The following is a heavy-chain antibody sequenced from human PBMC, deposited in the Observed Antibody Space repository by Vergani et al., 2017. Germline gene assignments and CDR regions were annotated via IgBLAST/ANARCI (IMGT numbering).Heavy chain of an antibody. Sequence: QVQLVQSGAEVKKPGSSVKVSCKASGYTFTSYDINWVRQATGQGLEWMGWMNPNSGNTGYAQKFQGRVTMTRNPSISTAYMELSSLRSEDTAVYYCARLLGDIVVVPAAIGYYYYMDVWGKGTTVTVSS. J-gene: IGHJ6*03. CDR1: GYTFTSYD. CDR3: ARLLGDIVVVPAAIGYYYYMDV. CDR2: MNPNSGNT. D-gene: IGHD2-2*02. V-gene: IGHV1-8*01.